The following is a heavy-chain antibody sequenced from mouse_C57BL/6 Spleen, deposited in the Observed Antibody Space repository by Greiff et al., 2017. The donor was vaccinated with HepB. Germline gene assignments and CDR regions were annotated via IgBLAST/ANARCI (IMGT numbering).Heavy chain of an antibody. Sequence: VQLQQSGPGLVQPSQSLSITCTVSGFSLTSYGVHWVRQSPGKGLEWLGVIWSGGSTDYNAAFISRLSISKDNSKSQVFFKMNSLQADDTAIYYSARMGDYDEGYYFDYWGQGTTLTVSS. CDR1: GFSLTSYG. J-gene: IGHJ2*01. D-gene: IGHD2-4*01. CDR2: IWSGGST. V-gene: IGHV2-2*01. CDR3: ARMGDYDEGYYFDY.